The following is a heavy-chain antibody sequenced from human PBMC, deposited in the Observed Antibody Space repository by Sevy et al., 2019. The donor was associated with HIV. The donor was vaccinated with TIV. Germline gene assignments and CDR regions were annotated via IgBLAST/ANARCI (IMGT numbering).Heavy chain of an antibody. CDR2: IRSKAYGGTT. J-gene: IGHJ4*02. CDR3: TRGPNGSGGSCYGQDFDY. Sequence: GGSLRLSCTASGFTFGDYAMSWFRQAPGKGLEWVGFIRSKAYGGTTEYAASVKGRFTISRDDSKSIAYLQMNSLKTAETAVYYCTRGPNGSGGSCYGQDFDYWGQGTLVTVSS. D-gene: IGHD2-15*01. V-gene: IGHV3-49*03. CDR1: GFTFGDYA.